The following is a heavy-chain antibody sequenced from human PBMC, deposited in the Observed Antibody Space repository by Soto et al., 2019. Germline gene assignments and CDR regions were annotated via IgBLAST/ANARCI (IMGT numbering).Heavy chain of an antibody. CDR1: GFTFSSYV. CDR3: AKDPERYCSSTRCYTYHGLDV. CDR2: ISYDGRYK. V-gene: IGHV3-30*18. D-gene: IGHD2-2*01. Sequence: QVHLVESGGGVVQPGRSLRLSCAASGFTFSSYVMHWVRQAPGKGLEWVAVISYDGRYKYYADSVKGRFTISRYNSKHTLYLQMSSLKVEDTAVYYCAKDPERYCSSTRCYTYHGLDVWGQGTTVTVSS. J-gene: IGHJ6*02.